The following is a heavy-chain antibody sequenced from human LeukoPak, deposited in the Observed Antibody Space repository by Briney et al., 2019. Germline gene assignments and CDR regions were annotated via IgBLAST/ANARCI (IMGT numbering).Heavy chain of an antibody. CDR1: GGSISNYY. Sequence: SETLSLTCTVSGGSISNYYWGWIRQPPGMGLGWIGSIYYSGNTYYNPSLKSRVTISLDTSKNQFSLTLDPVTAADTAIYYCARDSGTTGEVKFDPWGQGILVTVSS. CDR2: IYYSGNT. CDR3: ARDSGTTGEVKFDP. V-gene: IGHV4-39*07. D-gene: IGHD3-10*01. J-gene: IGHJ5*02.